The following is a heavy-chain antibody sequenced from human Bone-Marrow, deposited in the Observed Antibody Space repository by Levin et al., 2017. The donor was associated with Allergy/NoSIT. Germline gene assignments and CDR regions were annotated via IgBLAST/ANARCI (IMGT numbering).Heavy chain of an antibody. CDR2: INTNTGNP. J-gene: IGHJ6*02. CDR1: GYTFTSYA. Sequence: ASVKVSCKASGYTFTSYAMNWVRQAPGQGLEWMGWINTNTGNPTYAQGFTGRFVFSLDTSVSTAYLQISSLKAEDTAVYYCARYFIAAQGGAEYDYYGMDVWGQGTTVTVSS. CDR3: ARYFIAAQGGAEYDYYGMDV. D-gene: IGHD6-6*01. V-gene: IGHV7-4-1*02.